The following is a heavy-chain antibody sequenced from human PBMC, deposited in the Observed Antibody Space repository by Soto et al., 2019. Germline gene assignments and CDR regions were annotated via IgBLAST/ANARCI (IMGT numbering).Heavy chain of an antibody. CDR3: ARVGSYYEILTGYLHYYYMDV. CDR2: IYYSGST. D-gene: IGHD3-9*01. V-gene: IGHV4-59*01. J-gene: IGHJ6*03. CDR1: GGSISSYY. Sequence: PSETLSLTCTVSGGSISSYYWSWIRQPPGKGLEWIGYIYYSGSTNYNPSLKSRVTISVDTSKNQFSLKLSSVTAADTAVYYCARVGSYYEILTGYLHYYYMDVWGKGTTVTVSS.